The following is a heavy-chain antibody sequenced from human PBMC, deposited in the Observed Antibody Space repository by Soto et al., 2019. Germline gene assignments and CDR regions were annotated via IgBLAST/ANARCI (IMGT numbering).Heavy chain of an antibody. CDR1: GFTFSSYS. D-gene: IGHD5-18*01. J-gene: IGHJ6*02. V-gene: IGHV3-21*01. Sequence: PGGSLRLSCAASGFTFSSYSMNWVRQAPGKGLEWVSSISSSSSYIYYADSVKGRFTISRDNAKNSLYLQMNSLRAEDTAVYYCARDMDTAMVTVDYYYGMDLWGQGTTVTVSS. CDR3: ARDMDTAMVTVDYYYGMDL. CDR2: ISSSSSYI.